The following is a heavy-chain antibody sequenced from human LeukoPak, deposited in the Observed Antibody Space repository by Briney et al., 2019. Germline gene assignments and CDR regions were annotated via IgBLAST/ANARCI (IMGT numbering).Heavy chain of an antibody. D-gene: IGHD2-21*01. J-gene: IGHJ4*02. CDR1: GYTFTSNY. V-gene: IGHV1-46*01. CDR2: IYPRDGST. CDR3: ARDRVVPDSGFYFDY. Sequence: ASVKVSCKASGYTFTSNYIHWVRQAPGQGLEWMGMIYPRDGSTSYAQKFQGRVTVTRDTSTSTVYMELSSLGSEDTAVYYCARDRVVPDSGFYFDYWGQGTLVTVSS.